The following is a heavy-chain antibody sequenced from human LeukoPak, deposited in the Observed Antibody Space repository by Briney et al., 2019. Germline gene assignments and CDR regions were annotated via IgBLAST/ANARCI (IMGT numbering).Heavy chain of an antibody. CDR2: IWYDGSNK. J-gene: IGHJ4*02. V-gene: IGHV3-33*01. CDR3: ARGPHYHHSTGHFSY. Sequence: GGSLRLSCAASGFTLSTYAMDWVRQAPGKGLEWLAFIWYDGSNKNYADSVKGRFTISRDNSKNTMYLQMNSLRAEDTAVYYCARGPHYHHSTGHFSYWGQGTLVTVSS. CDR1: GFTLSTYA. D-gene: IGHD3-22*01.